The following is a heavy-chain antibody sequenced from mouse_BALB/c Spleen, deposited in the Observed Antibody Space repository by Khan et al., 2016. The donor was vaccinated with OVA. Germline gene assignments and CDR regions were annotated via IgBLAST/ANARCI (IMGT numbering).Heavy chain of an antibody. CDR2: INPDSSTI. CDR1: GFDFSRYW. Sequence: EVQLVESGGGLVQPGGSLKLSCAASGFDFSRYWMSWVRQAPGKGLEWIGEINPDSSTINYTPSLKDKFVISRDNAKTTLYLQMIKVRSEDTARYYCVRQLSDAMDYWGQGTSVTVSS. CDR3: VRQLSDAMDY. D-gene: IGHD1-3*01. J-gene: IGHJ4*01. V-gene: IGHV4-1*02.